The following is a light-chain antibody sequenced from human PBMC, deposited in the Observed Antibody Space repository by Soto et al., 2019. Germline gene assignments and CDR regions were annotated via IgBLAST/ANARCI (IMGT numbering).Light chain of an antibody. CDR1: QSVSSY. Sequence: EIVLTQSPSTLSLSPGERATLFCISSQSVSSYFAWYQQKPGQAPNLLIYDASNRATGIPARFSGSGSGTDFTLTISSLEPEDFAVYYCQQRSNWPQVTFGQGTRLEIK. CDR2: DAS. V-gene: IGKV3-11*01. J-gene: IGKJ5*01. CDR3: QQRSNWPQVT.